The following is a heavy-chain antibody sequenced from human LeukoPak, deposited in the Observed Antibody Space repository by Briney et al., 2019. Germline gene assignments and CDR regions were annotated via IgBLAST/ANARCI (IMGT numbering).Heavy chain of an antibody. V-gene: IGHV3-30*02. CDR2: IQYDGSNQ. CDR1: GFIFSSYG. J-gene: IGHJ6*03. Sequence: GGSLRLSCAASGFIFSSYGMHWVRQAPGKGLEWVAYIQYDGSNQQYADSVKGRFSISRDNSKNMLNLQMNSLRAEDTAVYYCARESSSSGGCYMDVWGKGTTVTVSS. D-gene: IGHD6-6*01. CDR3: ARESSSSGGCYMDV.